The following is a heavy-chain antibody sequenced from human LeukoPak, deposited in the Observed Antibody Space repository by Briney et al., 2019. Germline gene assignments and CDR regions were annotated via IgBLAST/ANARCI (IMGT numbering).Heavy chain of an antibody. CDR2: IYYSGST. CDR1: GGPISSSRYY. Sequence: TPSETLSLTCTVYGGPISSSRYYWGWIRQPPGKGLEWLGSIYYSGSTYYNPSLKSRVTISVDPSKNQFSLKLSSVTAADTAVYYCASEASHDYGDYGVFDYWGQGTLVTVSS. V-gene: IGHV4-39*01. CDR3: ASEASHDYGDYGVFDY. J-gene: IGHJ4*02. D-gene: IGHD4-17*01.